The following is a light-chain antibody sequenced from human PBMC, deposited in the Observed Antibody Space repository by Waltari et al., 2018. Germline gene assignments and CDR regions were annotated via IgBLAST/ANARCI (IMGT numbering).Light chain of an antibody. J-gene: IGKJ2*01. CDR3: QHSYSAPYT. CDR2: AAS. CDR1: QSITNY. Sequence: DIQMTQSPSSLSASVGDRVTITCRASQSITNYLNWYQHKPGKAPKLLIYAASNLQSGVPSRFSGSGSGTDFTLTIGSLQPEDFATYYCQHSYSAPYTFGLGTKVEIK. V-gene: IGKV1-39*01.